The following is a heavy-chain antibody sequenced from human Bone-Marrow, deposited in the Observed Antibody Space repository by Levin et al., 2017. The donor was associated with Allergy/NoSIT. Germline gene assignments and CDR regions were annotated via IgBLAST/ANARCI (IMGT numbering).Heavy chain of an antibody. Sequence: GGSLRLSCAASGLSFSNYDMNWVRQAPGKGLEWVSSISGGSSRIYYADSVKGRFTISRDNAKNSLYLQMNSLRVEDTAVYYCASWAMFYYDGSDFDYFYSSMAVWRQGHTLTVSS. CDR3: ASWAMFYYDGSDFDYFYSSMAV. D-gene: IGHD3-16*01. CDR2: ISGGSSRI. CDR1: GLSFSNYD. V-gene: IGHV3-21*06. J-gene: IGHJ6*02.